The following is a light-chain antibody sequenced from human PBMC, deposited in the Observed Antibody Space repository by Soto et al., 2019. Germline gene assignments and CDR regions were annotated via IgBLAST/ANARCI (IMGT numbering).Light chain of an antibody. CDR2: DAS. Sequence: EIVLTQSPATLSLSPGERATLSCRASQSVSRYLAWYQQKPGQAPRLLIYDASNRATGIPARFSGSGSGTDFTLTISSLEPEDFAVYYCQQRSNWPYTFGQGTKREIK. CDR1: QSVSRY. CDR3: QQRSNWPYT. V-gene: IGKV3-11*01. J-gene: IGKJ2*01.